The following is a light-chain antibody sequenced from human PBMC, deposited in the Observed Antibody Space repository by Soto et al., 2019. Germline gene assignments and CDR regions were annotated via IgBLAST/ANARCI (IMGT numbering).Light chain of an antibody. J-gene: IGLJ1*01. CDR2: DVT. Sequence: QSVLTQPPSVSGSPGQSVTISCTGTSSDVGGYDYVSWYQQRPGKAPKLLIYDVTKRPSGVPDRFSGSKSGNTASLTISGLQAEDEADFYCCSYGGSSPYVFGTGTKVTVL. V-gene: IGLV2-11*01. CDR3: CSYGGSSPYV. CDR1: SSDVGGYDY.